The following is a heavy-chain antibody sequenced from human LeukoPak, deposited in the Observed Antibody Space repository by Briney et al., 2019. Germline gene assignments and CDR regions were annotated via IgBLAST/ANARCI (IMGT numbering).Heavy chain of an antibody. CDR3: AKGPGDYDSSGYYFDY. CDR1: GFTFSSYG. J-gene: IGHJ4*02. D-gene: IGHD3-22*01. CDR2: IWYDGSNK. Sequence: GRSLRLSCAASGFTFSSYGLHWVRQAPGKGLEWVAVIWYDGSNKYYADSVKGRFTISRDNSKNTLYLQMNSLRAEDTAVYYCAKGPGDYDSSGYYFDYWGQGTLVTVSS. V-gene: IGHV3-33*06.